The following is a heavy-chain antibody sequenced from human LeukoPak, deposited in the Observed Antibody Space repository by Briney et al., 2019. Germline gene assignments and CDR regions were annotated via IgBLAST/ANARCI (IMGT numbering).Heavy chain of an antibody. V-gene: IGHV4-39*07. CDR1: GGSISSSSYY. D-gene: IGHD3-3*01. CDR3: ARDQAGFLEWLGGRYFDY. Sequence: ASETLSLTCTVSGGSISSSSYYWGWIRQPPGKGLEWIGSIYYSGSTYYNPSLRSRVTISVDTSKNQFSLKLSSVTAADTAVYYCARDQAGFLEWLGGRYFDYWGQGTLVTVSS. J-gene: IGHJ4*02. CDR2: IYYSGST.